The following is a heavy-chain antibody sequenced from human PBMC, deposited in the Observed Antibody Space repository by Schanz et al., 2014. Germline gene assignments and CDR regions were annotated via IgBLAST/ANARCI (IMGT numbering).Heavy chain of an antibody. Sequence: QVQLVQSGSELKKPGASVNISCEASGYIFTNYVMNWVRQAPGQGLEWMGWINTNTGNPTYAQGFTGRFVFSLDTSVRTAYLQISSLKSEDTAMYYCARRSAAATFDYWGPGTLVAVSS. CDR3: ARRSAAATFDY. D-gene: IGHD6-13*01. CDR1: GYIFTNYV. V-gene: IGHV7-4-1*02. CDR2: INTNTGNP. J-gene: IGHJ4*02.